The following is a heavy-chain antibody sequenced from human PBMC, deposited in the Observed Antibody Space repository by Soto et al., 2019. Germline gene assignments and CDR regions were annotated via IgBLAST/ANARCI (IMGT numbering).Heavy chain of an antibody. CDR2: IYYSGST. CDR1: GGSISSGDYY. D-gene: IGHD3-10*01. V-gene: IGHV4-30-4*01. J-gene: IGHJ5*02. CDR3: ARVEIFGGWFDP. Sequence: PSETLSLTCTVSGGSISSGDYYWSWIRQPPGKGLEWIGYIYYSGSTYYNPSLKSRVTISVDTSKNQFSLKLSSVTAADTAVYYCARVEIFGGWFDPWGQGTLVTVSS.